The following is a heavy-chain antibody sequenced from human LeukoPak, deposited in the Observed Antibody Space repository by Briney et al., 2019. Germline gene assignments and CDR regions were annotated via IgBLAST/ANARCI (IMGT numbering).Heavy chain of an antibody. J-gene: IGHJ5*02. CDR1: GFTFSSYA. Sequence: GRSLRLSCAASGFTFSSYAMHWVRQAPGKELEWVAVISYDGSNKYYADSVKGRFTISRDNSKNTLYLQMNSLRAEDTAVYYRARGYGVGDWFDPWGQGTLVTVSS. D-gene: IGHD4-17*01. CDR2: ISYDGSNK. CDR3: ARGYGVGDWFDP. V-gene: IGHV3-30-3*01.